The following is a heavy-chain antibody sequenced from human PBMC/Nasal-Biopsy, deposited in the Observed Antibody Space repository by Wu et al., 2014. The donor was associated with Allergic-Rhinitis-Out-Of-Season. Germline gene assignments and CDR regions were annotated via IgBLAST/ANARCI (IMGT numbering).Heavy chain of an antibody. CDR3: ARGDYGDYSGVVAFDI. Sequence: LRLSCAASGFTFSDHYMDWVRQAPGKGLEWVARVRNKAHLYTKEYVASVKGRFTVSRDDSQNSLYLQMNSLKTDDTAVYYCARGDYGDYSGVVAFDIWGQGTMVTVSS. V-gene: IGHV3-72*01. J-gene: IGHJ3*02. D-gene: IGHD4-17*01. CDR2: VRNKAHLYTK. CDR1: GFTFSDHY.